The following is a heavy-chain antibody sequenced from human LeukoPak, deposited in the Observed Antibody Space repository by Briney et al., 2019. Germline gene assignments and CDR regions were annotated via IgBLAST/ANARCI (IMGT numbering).Heavy chain of an antibody. CDR2: ISWDGGST. CDR3: AKGYSSGWFSYGMDV. J-gene: IGHJ6*02. D-gene: IGHD6-19*01. CDR1: GFTFDDYA. Sequence: GGSLRLSCAASGFTFDDYAMHWVRQAPGKGLEWVSLISWDGGSTYYADSVKGRFTISRDNSKNSLYLQMNSLGAEDTALYYCAKGYSSGWFSYGMDVWGQGTTVTVSS. V-gene: IGHV3-43D*03.